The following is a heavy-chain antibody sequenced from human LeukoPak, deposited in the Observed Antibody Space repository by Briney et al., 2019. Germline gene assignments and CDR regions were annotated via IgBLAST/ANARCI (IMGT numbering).Heavy chain of an antibody. CDR2: ISSSGSTI. J-gene: IGHJ6*02. CDR3: ARDSRLSQTNYYYYGMDV. CDR1: GFTFSDYY. V-gene: IGHV3-11*01. Sequence: GGSLRLSCAASGFTFSDYYMSWIRQAPGKGLEWVSYISSSGSTIYYADSVKGRFTISSDNAKNSLYLQMNSLRAEDTAVYYCARDSRLSQTNYYYYGMDVWGQGTTVTVSS. D-gene: IGHD1-1*01.